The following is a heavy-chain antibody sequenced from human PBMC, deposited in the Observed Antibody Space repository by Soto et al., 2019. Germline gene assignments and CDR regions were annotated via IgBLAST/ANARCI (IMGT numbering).Heavy chain of an antibody. D-gene: IGHD2-2*01. CDR1: GYSFTSYW. V-gene: IGHV5-10-1*01. CDR3: ARHRDIVVVLAATLSYYYYYGMDV. CDR2: IDPSDSYT. J-gene: IGHJ6*02. Sequence: GESLKISCKGSGYSFTSYWISWVRQMPGKGLEWMGRIDPSDSYTNYSPSFQGHVTISADKSISTAYLQWSSLKASDTAMYYCARHRDIVVVLAATLSYYYYYGMDVWGQGTTVTVSS.